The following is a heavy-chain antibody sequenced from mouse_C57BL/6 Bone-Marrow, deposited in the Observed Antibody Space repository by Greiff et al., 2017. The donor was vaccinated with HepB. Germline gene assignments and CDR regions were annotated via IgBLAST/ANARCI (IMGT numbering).Heavy chain of an antibody. J-gene: IGHJ2*01. CDR3: ARSGEQLRLPCC. D-gene: IGHD3-2*02. CDR1: GYTFTSYW. V-gene: IGHV1-72*01. CDR2: IDPISVGN. Sequence: QVQLQQPGAELVNPGASVNLSCKASGYTFTSYWMHWVKQRPGQGLEWIGRIDPISVGNNYNEKFKSKATLTVDKPSSTAYMQLSSLTSEDSAVYYCARSGEQLRLPCCWGQGTTLTVSS.